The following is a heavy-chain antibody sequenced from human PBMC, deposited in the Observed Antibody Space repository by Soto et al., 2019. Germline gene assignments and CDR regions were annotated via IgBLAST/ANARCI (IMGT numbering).Heavy chain of an antibody. J-gene: IGHJ4*02. CDR3: ARGVTAHSRFDY. Sequence: QVQLQQWGAGLLKPSETLSLTCAVYGGSFSGYYWSWIRHPPGKGLEWIGEINHTGSTNYNPALKSRVTISVDTSKNQFSVNLSSVPAAETAVYYCARGVTAHSRFDYWGQGTLVTVSS. CDR1: GGSFSGYY. D-gene: IGHD5-18*01. CDR2: INHTGST. V-gene: IGHV4-34*01.